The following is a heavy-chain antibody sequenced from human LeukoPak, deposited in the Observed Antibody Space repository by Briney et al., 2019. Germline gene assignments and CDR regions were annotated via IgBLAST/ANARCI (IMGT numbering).Heavy chain of an antibody. Sequence: SETLSLTCTVSGGSISSYYWSWIRQPPGKGLEWIGYIYYSGSTNYNPSLKSRVTISVDTSKNQFSLKLSSVTAADTAVYYCARGFHPVIATYWYFDLWGRGTLVTVSS. CDR3: ARGFHPVIATYWYFDL. V-gene: IGHV4-59*12. J-gene: IGHJ2*01. D-gene: IGHD2-21*01. CDR2: IYYSGST. CDR1: GGSISSYY.